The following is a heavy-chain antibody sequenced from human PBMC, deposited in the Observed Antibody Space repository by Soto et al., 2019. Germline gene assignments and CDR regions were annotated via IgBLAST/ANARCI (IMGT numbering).Heavy chain of an antibody. Sequence: SETLSVTCTVSCGSISSYYWSWIRQPPAKGLEWIGYMYYSGSTNYNPSLKSRVTISVDTSKTQFSLKLTSVTAADTAVYYCARGSHCGGDCYSGYYYYYGMDVWGQGTRVTVSS. CDR3: ARGSHCGGDCYSGYYYYYGMDV. CDR1: CGSISSYY. V-gene: IGHV4-59*01. J-gene: IGHJ6*02. CDR2: MYYSGST. D-gene: IGHD2-21*02.